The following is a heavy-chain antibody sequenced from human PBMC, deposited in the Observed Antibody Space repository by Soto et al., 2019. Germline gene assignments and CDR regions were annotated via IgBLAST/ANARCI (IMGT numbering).Heavy chain of an antibody. J-gene: IGHJ4*02. Sequence: SETLSLTCTVSGGSISNYYWSWIRQPPGKGLEWIGYIHYSGSTNYNPSIKSRVNKSADTSKNQFSLKLSSVTAADTAVYYCARGHYDFWSGYFATIDYWGQGTLVTVSS. CDR1: GGSISNYY. V-gene: IGHV4-59*08. CDR2: IHYSGST. D-gene: IGHD3-3*01. CDR3: ARGHYDFWSGYFATIDY.